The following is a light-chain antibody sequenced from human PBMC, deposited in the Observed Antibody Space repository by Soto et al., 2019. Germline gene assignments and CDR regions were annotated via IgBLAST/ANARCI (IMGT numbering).Light chain of an antibody. CDR2: DVS. V-gene: IGLV2-14*01. CDR3: SSYTSSSTYVV. Sequence: QSALTQPASVSGSPGQSITITCTGTSSDVGGYNYVSWYQQHLGKAPKLMINDVSNRPSGVSTRFSGSKSGNTASVTISGLQAEDEADYYYSSYTSSSTYVVFGGGTKLTVL. CDR1: SSDVGGYNY. J-gene: IGLJ2*01.